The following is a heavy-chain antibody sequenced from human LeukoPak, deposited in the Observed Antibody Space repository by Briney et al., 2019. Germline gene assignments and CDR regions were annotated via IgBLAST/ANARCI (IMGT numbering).Heavy chain of an antibody. CDR1: GFTFSSYG. J-gene: IGHJ3*02. CDR3: ARDRVELGWGAFEI. Sequence: GGSLRLSCAASGFTFSSYGMHWVRQAPGKGLEWVAFIRYDVSDKYYADSVKGRFTISRDNSKNTLYLQMNSLRAEDTAVYYCARDRVELGWGAFEIWGQGTMVTVSS. CDR2: IRYDVSDK. V-gene: IGHV3-30*02. D-gene: IGHD7-27*01.